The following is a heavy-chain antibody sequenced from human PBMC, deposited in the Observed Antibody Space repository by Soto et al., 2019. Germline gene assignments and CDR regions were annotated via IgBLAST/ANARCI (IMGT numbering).Heavy chain of an antibody. Sequence: ASVKVSCKASGYTFTGYYMHWVRQAPGQGLDWMGWINPNSGGTNYAQKFQGWVTMTRDTSISTAYMELSRLRSDDTAVYYCGREPPTTVNTHYYYYGMDVWGQGTTVTVSS. CDR1: GYTFTGYY. D-gene: IGHD4-17*01. CDR2: INPNSGGT. CDR3: GREPPTTVNTHYYYYGMDV. J-gene: IGHJ6*02. V-gene: IGHV1-2*04.